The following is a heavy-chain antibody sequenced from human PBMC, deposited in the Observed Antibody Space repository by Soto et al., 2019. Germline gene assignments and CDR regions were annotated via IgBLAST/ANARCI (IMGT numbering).Heavy chain of an antibody. D-gene: IGHD2-2*01. CDR2: ISYDGSNK. CDR1: GFTFSSYA. CDR3: ARARWYCSSTSCSGRPYNWFDP. Sequence: QVQLVESGGGVVQPGRPLRLSCAASGFTFSSYAMHWVRQAPGKGLGGVAVISYDGSNKYYADSVKGRFTISRDNSKNTLYLQMNSLRAEDTAVYYCARARWYCSSTSCSGRPYNWFDPWGQGTLVTVSS. V-gene: IGHV3-30-3*01. J-gene: IGHJ5*02.